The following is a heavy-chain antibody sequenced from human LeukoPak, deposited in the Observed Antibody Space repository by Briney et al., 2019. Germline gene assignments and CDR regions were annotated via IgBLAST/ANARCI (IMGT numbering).Heavy chain of an antibody. D-gene: IGHD3-3*01. CDR3: ARGATVFGVVTVPDY. CDR1: GGTFSSYA. CDR2: IIPIFGTA. Sequence: ASVKVSCKASGGTFSSYAISWVRQAPGQGLEWMGRIIPIFGTANYAQKFQGRVTITADKSTSTAYMELSSLRSEDTAAYYCARGATVFGVVTVPDYWGQGTLVTVSS. J-gene: IGHJ4*02. V-gene: IGHV1-69*06.